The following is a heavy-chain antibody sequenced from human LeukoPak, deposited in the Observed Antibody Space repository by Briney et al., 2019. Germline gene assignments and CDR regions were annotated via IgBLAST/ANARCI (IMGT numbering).Heavy chain of an antibody. Sequence: ASVKVSCTASGGTFSSYAISWVRQAPGQGLEWMGGIIPIFGTANYAQKFQGRVTITADESTSTAYMELSSLRSEDTAVYYCARDAGKDLYYYDSSGYYPYYFDYWGQGTLVAVSS. CDR2: IIPIFGTA. D-gene: IGHD3-22*01. J-gene: IGHJ4*02. V-gene: IGHV1-69*13. CDR3: ARDAGKDLYYYDSSGYYPYYFDY. CDR1: GGTFSSYA.